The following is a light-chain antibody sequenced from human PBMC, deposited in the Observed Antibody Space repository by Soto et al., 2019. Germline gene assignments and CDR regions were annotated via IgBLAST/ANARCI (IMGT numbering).Light chain of an antibody. CDR2: GAS. CDR3: QQYKNWPPWT. J-gene: IGKJ1*01. CDR1: QSVSSK. V-gene: IGKV3-15*01. Sequence: IVMTQSPATLSLSPGERATLSCRASQSVSSKLAWYQQKPGQAPRLLIYGASTRATGIPARFSGSVSGTEFTLPISSLQSEDFAVYYCQQYKNWPPWTFGQGTKVDIK.